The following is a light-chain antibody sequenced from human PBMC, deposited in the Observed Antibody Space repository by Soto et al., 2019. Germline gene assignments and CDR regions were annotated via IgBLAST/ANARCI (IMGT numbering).Light chain of an antibody. CDR1: QSVSSY. CDR3: QQRSNWAWT. J-gene: IGKJ1*01. Sequence: EIVLTQSPATLSLSAVERPTLSCRASQSVSSYLAWYQQKPGQAPRLLIYDASNRATGIPARFSGSGSGTDFSLTISSLEPEDFAVYYCQQRSNWAWTFGQGTKVDIK. V-gene: IGKV3-11*01. CDR2: DAS.